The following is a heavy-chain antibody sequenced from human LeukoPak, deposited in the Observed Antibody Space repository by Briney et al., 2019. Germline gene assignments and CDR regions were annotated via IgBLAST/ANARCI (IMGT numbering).Heavy chain of an antibody. Sequence: SETLSLTCTVSGGSISSYYWSWIRQPPGKGLEWIGYIYYSGSTNYNPSLKSRVTISVDTSKNQFSLKLSSVTAADTAVYYCARDFDSSLYDWGQGTLVTVSS. CDR1: GGSISSYY. CDR2: IYYSGST. V-gene: IGHV4-59*01. CDR3: ARDFDSSLYD. D-gene: IGHD6-6*01. J-gene: IGHJ4*02.